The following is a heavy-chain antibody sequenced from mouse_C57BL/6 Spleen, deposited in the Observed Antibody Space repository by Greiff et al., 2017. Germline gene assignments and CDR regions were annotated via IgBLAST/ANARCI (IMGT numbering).Heavy chain of an antibody. J-gene: IGHJ2*01. CDR3: TTLITTVVATEDY. V-gene: IGHV14-4*01. CDR1: GFNIKDDY. D-gene: IGHD1-1*01. Sequence: EVQLQQSGAELVRPGASVKLSCTASGFNIKDDYMHWVKQRPEQGLEWIGWIDPENGDPEYASKFQGKATITADTSSNTAYLQLSSLTSEDTAVYYCTTLITTVVATEDYWGQGTTLTVSS. CDR2: IDPENGDP.